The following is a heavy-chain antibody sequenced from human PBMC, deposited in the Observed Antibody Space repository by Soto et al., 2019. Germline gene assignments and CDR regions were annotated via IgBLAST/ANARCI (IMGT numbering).Heavy chain of an antibody. CDR3: ARRLYYYDSSGYYYFDY. J-gene: IGHJ4*02. V-gene: IGHV5-51*01. Sequence: GGSLRLSCKGSGYSFTSYWIGWVRQMPGKGLEWMGIIYPGDSDTRYSPSFQGQVTISADKSISTAYLQWSSLKASDTAMYYCARRLYYYDSSGYYYFDYWGQGTLVTVSS. D-gene: IGHD3-22*01. CDR1: GYSFTSYW. CDR2: IYPGDSDT.